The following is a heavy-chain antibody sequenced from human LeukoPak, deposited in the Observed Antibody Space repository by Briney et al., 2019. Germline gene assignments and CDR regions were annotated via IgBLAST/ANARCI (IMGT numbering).Heavy chain of an antibody. CDR3: ASGGHIVVVPAATPGMDV. CDR2: MNPNSGNT. Sequence: GASVKVSCKASGYTFTSYDINWVRQATGQGLEWMGWMNPNSGNTGYAQRFQGRVTMTRNTPISTAYMELSSLRSEDTAVYYCASGGHIVVVPAATPGMDVWGQGTTVTVSS. J-gene: IGHJ6*02. CDR1: GYTFTSYD. V-gene: IGHV1-8*01. D-gene: IGHD2-2*01.